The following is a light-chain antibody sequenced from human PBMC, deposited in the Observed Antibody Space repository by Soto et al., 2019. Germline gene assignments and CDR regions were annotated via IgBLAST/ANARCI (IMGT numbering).Light chain of an antibody. Sequence: EVVLTQSPGTVSLSPGVRATLACRASQSITSNSLAWYQQKPGQAPRLLIYGASSRATGIPDRFSGSGSGTDFSLTISGVEAEDVAVYYCQQYDTLPLTFGGGTKVKI. CDR2: GAS. CDR3: QQYDTLPLT. V-gene: IGKV3-20*01. J-gene: IGKJ4*01. CDR1: QSITSNS.